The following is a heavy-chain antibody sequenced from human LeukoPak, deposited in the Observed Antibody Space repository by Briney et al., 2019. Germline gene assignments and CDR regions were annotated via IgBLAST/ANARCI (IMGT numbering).Heavy chain of an antibody. D-gene: IGHD6-13*01. V-gene: IGHV4-59*11. Sequence: SETLSLTCTVSGGSISSHYWSWIRQPPGKGLEWIGYIYYGGSTNYNPSLKSRVTISVDTSKNQFSLKLSSVTAADTAVYYCARGGSSWGKTFDYWGQGTLVTVSS. CDR2: IYYGGST. CDR1: GGSISSHY. CDR3: ARGGSSWGKTFDY. J-gene: IGHJ4*02.